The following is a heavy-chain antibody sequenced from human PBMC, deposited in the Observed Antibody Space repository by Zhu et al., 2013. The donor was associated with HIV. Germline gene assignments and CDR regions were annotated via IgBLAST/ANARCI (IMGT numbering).Heavy chain of an antibody. CDR2: IYYSGST. Sequence: QVQLQESGPGLVKPSETLSLTCTVSGGSISSYYWSWIRQPPGKGLEWIGYIYYSGSTNYNPSLKSRVTISVDTSKNQFSLKLSSVTAADTAVYYCARGGLSGDGYFDYWGQGTLVTVSS. V-gene: IGHV4-59*01. J-gene: IGHJ4*02. D-gene: IGHD3-10*01. CDR1: GGSISSYY. CDR3: ARGGLSGDGYFDY.